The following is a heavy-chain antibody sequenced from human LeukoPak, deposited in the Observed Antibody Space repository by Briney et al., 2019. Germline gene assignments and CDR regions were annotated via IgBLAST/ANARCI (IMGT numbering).Heavy chain of an antibody. Sequence: GGSLRLSCAASGFTFSSYSMNWVRQAPGKGLEWISYISSGSNTIYYADSVKGRFTVSRDNAKNSLYLQMNSLRAEDTAVYYCARDPHEWWSNPYAFDIWGQGTMVTVSS. CDR2: ISSGSNTI. J-gene: IGHJ3*02. V-gene: IGHV3-48*04. CDR3: ARDPHEWWSNPYAFDI. D-gene: IGHD2-15*01. CDR1: GFTFSSYS.